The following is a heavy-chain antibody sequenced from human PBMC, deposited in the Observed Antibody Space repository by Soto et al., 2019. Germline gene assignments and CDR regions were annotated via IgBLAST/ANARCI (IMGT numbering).Heavy chain of an antibody. Sequence: EVQLVESGGGLIQPGGSLRLSCAASGFTVSSNYMSWVRQAPGKGLEWVSVIYSGGSTYYADSVKGRFTISRDNSKNTLYLQMYSLRAEDTAVYYCARDLSVMGIAAAGTDYWGQGTLVTASS. CDR2: IYSGGST. J-gene: IGHJ4*02. CDR3: ARDLSVMGIAAAGTDY. V-gene: IGHV3-53*01. CDR1: GFTVSSNY. D-gene: IGHD6-13*01.